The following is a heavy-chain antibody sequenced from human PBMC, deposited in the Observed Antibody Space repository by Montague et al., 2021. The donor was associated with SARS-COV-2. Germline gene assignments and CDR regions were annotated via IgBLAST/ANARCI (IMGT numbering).Heavy chain of an antibody. D-gene: IGHD3-10*01. J-gene: IGHJ6*02. CDR2: ISWDGGRT. V-gene: IGHV3-43*01. CDR1: GFTFDDYT. Sequence: SLRLSCAASGFTFDDYTMYWVRQAPGKGLEWVSLISWDGGRTFYADSVKGRFTTSRDNTKNSPYLQMNSLRTEDAALYYCAKDLPVGSENMIYGVDVWGQGTTVTVSS. CDR3: AKDLPVGSENMIYGVDV.